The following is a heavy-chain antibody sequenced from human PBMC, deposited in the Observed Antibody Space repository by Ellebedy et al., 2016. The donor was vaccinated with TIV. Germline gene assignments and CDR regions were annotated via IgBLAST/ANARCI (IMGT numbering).Heavy chain of an antibody. CDR2: IWYDGSTQ. Sequence: GESLKISCTASGFPFSTYGMHWVRQAPGKGLEWVAIIWYDGSTQYSADSVKGRFTISRDNSKNTLFLQMNGLRAEETAVYYCARDRAGIEVAAYFDYWGQGTLVTVSS. V-gene: IGHV3-33*08. CDR1: GFPFSTYG. D-gene: IGHD6-19*01. CDR3: ARDRAGIEVAAYFDY. J-gene: IGHJ4*02.